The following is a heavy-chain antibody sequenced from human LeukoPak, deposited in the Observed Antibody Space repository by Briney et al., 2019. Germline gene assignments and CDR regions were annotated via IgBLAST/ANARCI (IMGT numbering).Heavy chain of an antibody. V-gene: IGHV3-30-3*01. CDR1: GFTFSSYA. D-gene: IGHD6-19*01. CDR3: AGGQSHYFDY. Sequence: GGSLRLSCAASGFTFSSYAMHWVRQAPGKGLEWVAVISYDGSNKYYADSVKGRFTISRDNSKNTLYLQMNSLRAEDTAMYYCAGGQSHYFDYWGQGTLVTVSS. CDR2: ISYDGSNK. J-gene: IGHJ4*02.